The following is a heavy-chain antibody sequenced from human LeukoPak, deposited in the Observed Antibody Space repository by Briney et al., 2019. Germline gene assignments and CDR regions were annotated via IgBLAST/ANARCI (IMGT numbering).Heavy chain of an antibody. V-gene: IGHV1-69*05. D-gene: IGHD2-21*02. Sequence: GASVKVSCKASGGTFSSYAISWVRQAPGQGLEWMGGIIPIFGTANYAQKLQGRVTMTTDTSTSTAYMELRSLRSDDTAVYYCAREGDYDYYYYMDVWGKGTTVTVSS. CDR3: AREGDYDYYYYMDV. CDR2: IIPIFGTA. J-gene: IGHJ6*03. CDR1: GGTFSSYA.